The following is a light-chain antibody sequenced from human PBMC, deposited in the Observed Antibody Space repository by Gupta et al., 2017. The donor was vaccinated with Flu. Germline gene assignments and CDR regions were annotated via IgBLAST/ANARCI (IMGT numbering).Light chain of an antibody. CDR1: QDISNY. CDR3: QQNENLPSFT. J-gene: IGKJ4*01. Sequence: DIQMTQSPSSLSASVGDRVTITCQASQDISNYLNWYQQKPGKAPKLLIYDASNWETGVSSRFSGSGCGKDFSFTISSRQQEDVAAYYYQQNENLPSFTFGRGTKVDIK. CDR2: DAS. V-gene: IGKV1-33*01.